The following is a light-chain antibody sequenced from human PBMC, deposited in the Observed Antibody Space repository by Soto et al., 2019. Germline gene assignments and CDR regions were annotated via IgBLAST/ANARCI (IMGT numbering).Light chain of an antibody. CDR2: GAS. V-gene: IGKV1-39*01. Sequence: DIQMTQSPSSLSASVGDRVTITCRASLSISSYLNWFQQKPGKAPKLLIYGASSLQSGVPPRFSGSWSGKNFTLPIRSLEPEDFANYYFQKTYSTPGEFGQGTKGEIK. J-gene: IGKJ1*01. CDR1: LSISSY. CDR3: QKTYSTPGE.